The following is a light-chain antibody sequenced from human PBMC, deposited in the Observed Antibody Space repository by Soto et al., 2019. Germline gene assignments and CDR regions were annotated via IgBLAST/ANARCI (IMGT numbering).Light chain of an antibody. J-gene: IGKJ4*01. Sequence: EVVLTQSPATLSLSPGESATLSCRASQSVDIYLAWYQQKPGQAPRLLIYDAYNRATGIPARFSGSGSGTDFTITISSLEPEDFAVYYCQQRRIWPPLTFGGGTKVEIK. V-gene: IGKV3-11*01. CDR3: QQRRIWPPLT. CDR2: DAY. CDR1: QSVDIY.